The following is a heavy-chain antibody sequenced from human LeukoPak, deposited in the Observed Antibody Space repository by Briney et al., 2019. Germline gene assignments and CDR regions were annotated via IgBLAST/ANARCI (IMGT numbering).Heavy chain of an antibody. J-gene: IGHJ4*02. CDR2: ISGSGRST. Sequence: PGGSLRLSCAASGFTFSSYAMSWVRQAPGKGLEWVSAISGSGRSTYYADSVKGRFTISRDNSKNTLYLQMNSLRAEDTAVYYCAKGMSQWLVPGDPVDYWGQGTLVTVSS. D-gene: IGHD6-19*01. CDR3: AKGMSQWLVPGDPVDY. V-gene: IGHV3-23*01. CDR1: GFTFSSYA.